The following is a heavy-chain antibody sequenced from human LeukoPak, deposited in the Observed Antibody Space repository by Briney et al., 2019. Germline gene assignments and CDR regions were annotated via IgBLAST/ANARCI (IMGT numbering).Heavy chain of an antibody. CDR2: TSDSGGRT. Sequence: PGGSLRLSCAVSRITLSNYGMSWVRQAPGKGLEWVAGTSDSGGRTNYADSAKGRFTISRDNPKNTLYLQMNSLRAEDTAVYFCAKRGVVIRVILVGFHKEAYYFDSWGQGALVTVSS. J-gene: IGHJ4*02. CDR1: RITLSNYG. V-gene: IGHV3-23*01. CDR3: AKRGVVIRVILVGFHKEAYYFDS. D-gene: IGHD3-22*01.